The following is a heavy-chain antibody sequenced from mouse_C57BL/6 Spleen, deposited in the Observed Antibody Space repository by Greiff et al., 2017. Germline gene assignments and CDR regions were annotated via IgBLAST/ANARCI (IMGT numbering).Heavy chain of an antibody. D-gene: IGHD3-3*01. V-gene: IGHV1-52*01. CDR1: GYTFTSYW. CDR2: IDPSDSET. CDR3: ARDGGQGGYFDY. Sequence: QVQLQQPGAELVRPGSSVKLSCKASGYTFTSYWLHWVKQRPIQGLEWIGNIDPSDSETHYNQKFKDKATLTVDKSSSTAYMQLSSLTSEDSAVYYCARDGGQGGYFDYWGQGTTLTVSS. J-gene: IGHJ2*01.